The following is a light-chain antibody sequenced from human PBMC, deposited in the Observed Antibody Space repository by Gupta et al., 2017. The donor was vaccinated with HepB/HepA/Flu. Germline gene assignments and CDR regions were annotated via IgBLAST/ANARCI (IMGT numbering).Light chain of an antibody. CDR1: QSLLYSNGNNS. J-gene: IGKJ1*01. Sequence: DIVMTQSPLSLPVTPGETASISCRSSQSLLYSNGNNSLDWDGQKPGQSPQVLIYWASKRAPGGPGRFRGSGAGKDFTLESNRAEAEDVGVYYVSHSRQCRTFGQGTKVEIK. CDR2: WAS. CDR3: SHSRQCRT. V-gene: IGKV2-28*01.